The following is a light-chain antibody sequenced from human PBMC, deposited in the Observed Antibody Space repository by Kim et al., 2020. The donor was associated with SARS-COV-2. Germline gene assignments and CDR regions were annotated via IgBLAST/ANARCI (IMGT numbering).Light chain of an antibody. CDR2: DVS. V-gene: IGLV2-14*03. CDR3: CSFIDTSTYV. J-gene: IGLJ1*01. CDR1: SSDVGGYNY. Sequence: GQSITISCTGTSSDVGGYNYVSWYQQHPGEVPKLMIYDVSKRPSGVSNRFSGSKSGNTASLTISGLHTEDEADYYCCSFIDTSTYVFGTGTKVTVL.